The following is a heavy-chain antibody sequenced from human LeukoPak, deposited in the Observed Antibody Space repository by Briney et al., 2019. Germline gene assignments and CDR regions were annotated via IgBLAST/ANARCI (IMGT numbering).Heavy chain of an antibody. Sequence: PGGSLRLSCAASGFTFSAYWMSWVRQAPGKGLEWVAHIKGDGSEKYSVDSVKGRFTISRDNAKNSLYLHMNSLRAEDTAVYYCARDLSPLSHDFWSAYLVWGQGTLVTVSS. V-gene: IGHV3-7*01. J-gene: IGHJ4*02. CDR3: ARDLSPLSHDFWSAYLV. CDR2: IKGDGSEK. CDR1: GFTFSAYW. D-gene: IGHD3-3*01.